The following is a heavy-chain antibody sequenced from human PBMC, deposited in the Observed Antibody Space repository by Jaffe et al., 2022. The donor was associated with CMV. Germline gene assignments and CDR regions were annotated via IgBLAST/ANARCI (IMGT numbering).Heavy chain of an antibody. J-gene: IGHJ6*03. CDR3: ARGIPQSCTNGVCYKGEYYYYYMDV. V-gene: IGHV3-48*03. CDR2: ISSSGSTI. CDR1: GFTFSSYE. Sequence: EVQLVESGGGLVQPGGSLRLSCAASGFTFSSYEMNWVRQAPGKGLEWVSYISSSGSTIYYADSVKGRFTISRDNAKNSLYLQMNSLRAEDTAVYYCARGIPQSCTNGVCYKGEYYYYYMDVWGKGTTVTVSS. D-gene: IGHD2-8*01.